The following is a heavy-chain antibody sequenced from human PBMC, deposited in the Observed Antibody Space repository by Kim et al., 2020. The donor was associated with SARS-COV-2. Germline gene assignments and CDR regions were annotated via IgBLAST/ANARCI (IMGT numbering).Heavy chain of an antibody. CDR3: ARDQKSSWHLDNWFDP. J-gene: IGHJ5*02. Sequence: SETLSLTCTVSGGSISSYYWSWIRQPPGKGLEWIGYIYYSGSTNYNPSLKSRVTISVDTSKNQFSLKLSSVTAADTAVYYCARDQKSSWHLDNWFDPWGQGTLVTVSS. D-gene: IGHD6-13*01. CDR1: GGSISSYY. V-gene: IGHV4-59*01. CDR2: IYYSGST.